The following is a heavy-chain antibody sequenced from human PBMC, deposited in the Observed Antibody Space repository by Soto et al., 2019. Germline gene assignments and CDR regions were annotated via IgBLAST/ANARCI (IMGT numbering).Heavy chain of an antibody. D-gene: IGHD3-16*01. Sequence: QVQLQESGPGLVKPSQTLSLTCTVSGGSISSGGYYWSWIRQHPGKGLEWIGYIYYSGSTYYNPSLKSRVTISVDTSKNQFALKLSSVTAADTAVYYCARDKDLTSRLDPWGQGTLVTVSS. CDR3: ARDKDLTSRLDP. CDR1: GGSISSGGYY. CDR2: IYYSGST. J-gene: IGHJ5*02. V-gene: IGHV4-31*03.